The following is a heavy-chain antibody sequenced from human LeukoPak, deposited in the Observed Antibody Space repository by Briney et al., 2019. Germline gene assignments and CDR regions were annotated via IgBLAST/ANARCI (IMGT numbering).Heavy chain of an antibody. V-gene: IGHV5-51*01. CDR1: GYSFTTYW. J-gene: IGHJ4*02. Sequence: GESLKISCKGSGYSFTTYWIGWVRQMPGTGLEWMGIIYPGDSESRYSPSFQGQVTISADKSISTAYLQWSSLKASDTAMYFCARASESKAPGGYWGQGTLVTVSS. CDR3: ARASESKAPGGY. CDR2: IYPGDSES.